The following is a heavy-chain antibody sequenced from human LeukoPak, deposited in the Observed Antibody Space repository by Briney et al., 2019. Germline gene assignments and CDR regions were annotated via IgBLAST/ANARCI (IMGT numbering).Heavy chain of an antibody. CDR3: ARDSYCGGDCYSGNFDY. CDR2: ISSSSSYI. D-gene: IGHD2-21*02. V-gene: IGHV3-21*01. Sequence: GGSLRLSCAASGFTFSSYSMNWVRQAPGKGLEWVSSISSSSSYIYYADSVKCRFTISRDNAKNSLYLQMNSLRAEDAAVYYCARDSYCGGDCYSGNFDYWGQGTLVTVSS. CDR1: GFTFSSYS. J-gene: IGHJ4*02.